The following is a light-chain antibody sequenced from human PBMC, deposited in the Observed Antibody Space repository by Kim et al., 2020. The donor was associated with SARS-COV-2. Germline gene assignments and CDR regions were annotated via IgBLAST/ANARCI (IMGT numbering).Light chain of an antibody. J-gene: IGLJ1*01. Sequence: SQGQTARITCSGDTLPEKQTYWYQQKSGQAPLLVIYKDSERPSGIPGRFSGSSSGTTVTLTISGVQAEDDADYYCQSADGSGTYVFGTGTKVTVL. CDR1: TLPEKQ. CDR2: KDS. CDR3: QSADGSGTYV. V-gene: IGLV3-25*03.